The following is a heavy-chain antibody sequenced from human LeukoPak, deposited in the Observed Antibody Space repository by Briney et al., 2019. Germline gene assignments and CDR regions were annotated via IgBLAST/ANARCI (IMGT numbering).Heavy chain of an antibody. CDR3: ARDAPYSSGWSRSDAFDI. Sequence: SQTLSLTCTVSGGSISSGDCYWSWIRQPPGKGLEWIGYIYYSGSTYYNPSLKSRVTISVDTSKNQFSLKLSSVTAADTAVYYCARDAPYSSGWSRSDAFDIWGQGTMVTVSS. D-gene: IGHD6-19*01. CDR2: IYYSGST. CDR1: GGSISSGDCY. V-gene: IGHV4-30-4*01. J-gene: IGHJ3*02.